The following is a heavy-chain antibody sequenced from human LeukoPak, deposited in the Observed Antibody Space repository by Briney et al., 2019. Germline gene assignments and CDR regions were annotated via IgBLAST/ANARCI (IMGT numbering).Heavy chain of an antibody. D-gene: IGHD1-26*01. CDR1: GYTFTSYD. CDR3: ARAPEWGKANYYYYMDV. J-gene: IGHJ6*03. V-gene: IGHV1-8*01. CDR2: MNPNSGNT. Sequence: ASVKVSCKASGYTFTSYDINWVRQATGQGLEWMGWMNPNSGNTGYAQKFQGRFTMTRNTSISTAYMELSSLRSEDTAVYYCARAPEWGKANYYYYMDVWGKGTTVTVSS.